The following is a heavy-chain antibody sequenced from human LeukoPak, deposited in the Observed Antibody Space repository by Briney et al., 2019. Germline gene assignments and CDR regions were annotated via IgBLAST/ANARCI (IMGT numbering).Heavy chain of an antibody. Sequence: ASVKVSCKASGYTFTSYYMHWVRQAPGQGLEWMGIINPSGGSTSYAQKFQGRVTMTRDTSTSAVYMELSSLRSEDTAVYYCARDRGTMILDYWGQGTLVTVSS. CDR2: INPSGGST. V-gene: IGHV1-46*01. CDR1: GYTFTSYY. J-gene: IGHJ4*02. D-gene: IGHD3-22*01. CDR3: ARDRGTMILDY.